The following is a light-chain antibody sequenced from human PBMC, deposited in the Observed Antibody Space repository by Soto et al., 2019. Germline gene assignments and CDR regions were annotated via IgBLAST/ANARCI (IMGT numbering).Light chain of an antibody. CDR2: EVS. CDR1: SSDFGGYNY. CDR3: SSYTSSSTPYV. Sequence: QSALTRPASVSGSPGQSITISCTGTSSDFGGYNYVSWYQQHPGKAPKLMIYEVSNRPSGVSNRFSGSKSGNTASLTISGLQAEDEADYYCSSYTSSSTPYVFGTGTKVTVL. J-gene: IGLJ1*01. V-gene: IGLV2-14*01.